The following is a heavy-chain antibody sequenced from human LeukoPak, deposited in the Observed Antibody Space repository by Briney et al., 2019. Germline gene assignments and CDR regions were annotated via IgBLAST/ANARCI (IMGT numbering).Heavy chain of an antibody. V-gene: IGHV1-2*02. D-gene: IGHD2-2*01. Sequence: ASVKVSCKASGYTFTGYYMHWVRQAPGQGLGWMGWINPNSGGTNYAQKFQGRVTMTRDTSISTAYMELSRLRSDDTAVYYCARDILYCSSTSCQDYWGQGTLVTVSS. CDR3: ARDILYCSSTSCQDY. CDR2: INPNSGGT. J-gene: IGHJ4*02. CDR1: GYTFTGYY.